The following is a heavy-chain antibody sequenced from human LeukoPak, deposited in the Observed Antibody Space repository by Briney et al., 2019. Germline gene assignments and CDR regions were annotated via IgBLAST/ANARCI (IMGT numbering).Heavy chain of an antibody. J-gene: IGHJ5*02. V-gene: IGHV3-23*01. CDR3: AKVGSSSWYDWFDP. D-gene: IGHD6-13*01. CDR1: GFTFSSYG. Sequence: PGGTLRLSCAASGFTFSSYGMSWVRQAPGKGLEWVSAISGSGGSTYYADSVKGRFTISRDNSKNTLYLQMNSLRAEDTAVYYCAKVGSSSWYDWFDPWGQGTLVTVSS. CDR2: ISGSGGST.